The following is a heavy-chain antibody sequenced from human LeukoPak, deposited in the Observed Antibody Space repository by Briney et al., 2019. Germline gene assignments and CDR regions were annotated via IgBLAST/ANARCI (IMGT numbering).Heavy chain of an antibody. CDR1: GFTFSNYP. CDR2: ISYDGSNK. J-gene: IGHJ3*02. D-gene: IGHD2-2*01. Sequence: GRSLRLSCAASGFTFSNYPMHWVRQAPGKGLEWVAVISYDGSNKYYADSVKGRFTISRDNSKNTLYLQMDSLRAEDTAVYYCARDFGGDIVVVPAAMGNAFDIWGQGTMVTVSS. CDR3: ARDFGGDIVVVPAAMGNAFDI. V-gene: IGHV3-30-3*01.